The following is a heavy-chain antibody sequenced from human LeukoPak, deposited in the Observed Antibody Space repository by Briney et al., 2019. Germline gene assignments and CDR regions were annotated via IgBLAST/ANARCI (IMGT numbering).Heavy chain of an antibody. V-gene: IGHV3-23*01. Sequence: PGGSLRLSCAASGFTFSSYSMNWVRQAPGKGLEWVSAISGSGGSTCYADSVKGRFTISRDNSKNTLYLQMNSLRAEDTAVYYCAKVTYYDYVSPAPGYWGQGTLVTVSS. CDR1: GFTFSSYS. CDR2: ISGSGGST. J-gene: IGHJ4*02. D-gene: IGHD3-16*01. CDR3: AKVTYYDYVSPAPGY.